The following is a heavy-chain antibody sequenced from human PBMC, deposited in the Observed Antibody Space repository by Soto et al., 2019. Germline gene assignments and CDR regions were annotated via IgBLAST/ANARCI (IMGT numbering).Heavy chain of an antibody. CDR2: IYYSGST. J-gene: IGHJ4*02. CDR1: GGSISSGGYY. Sequence: SETLSLTCTVSGGSISSGGYYWSWNRQHPGKGLEWIGYIYYSGSTYYNPSLKSRVTISVDTSKNQFSLKLSSVTAADTAVYYCATLAGGSSEAGASYYFDYWGQGTLVTVSS. CDR3: ATLAGGSSEAGASYYFDY. V-gene: IGHV4-31*03. D-gene: IGHD2-2*01.